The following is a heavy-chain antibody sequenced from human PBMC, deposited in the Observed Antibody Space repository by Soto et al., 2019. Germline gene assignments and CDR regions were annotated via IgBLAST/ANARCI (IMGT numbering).Heavy chain of an antibody. CDR3: TTNIAAAGTYYCYYYGMDV. CDR2: IKSKTDGGTT. J-gene: IGHJ6*02. D-gene: IGHD6-13*01. Sequence: GGSLRLSCAASGFTFSNAWMSWVRQAPGKGLEWVGRIKSKTDGGTTDYAAPVKGRFTISRDDSKNTLYLQMNSLKTEDTAVYYCTTNIAAAGTYYCYYYGMDVWGQGTTVTVSS. V-gene: IGHV3-15*01. CDR1: GFTFSNAW.